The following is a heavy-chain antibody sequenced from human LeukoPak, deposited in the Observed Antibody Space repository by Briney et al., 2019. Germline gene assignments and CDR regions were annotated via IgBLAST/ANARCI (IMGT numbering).Heavy chain of an antibody. V-gene: IGHV4-39*07. CDR2: IYYSGGT. J-gene: IGHJ5*02. CDR1: GGSISSSSYY. Sequence: SETLSLTCTVSGGSISSSSYYWGWIRQPPGKGLEWIGSIYYSGGTYYNPSLKSRVTISVDTSKNQFSLKLSSVTAADTAVYYCARDRSRYSYGYGDWFDPWGQGTLVTVSS. CDR3: ARDRSRYSYGYGDWFDP. D-gene: IGHD5-18*01.